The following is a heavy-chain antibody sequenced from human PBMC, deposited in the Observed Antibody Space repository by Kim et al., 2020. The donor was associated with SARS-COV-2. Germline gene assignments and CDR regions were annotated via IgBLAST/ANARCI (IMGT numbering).Heavy chain of an antibody. CDR1: GYTFTSYA. CDR2: INTNTGNP. V-gene: IGHV7-4-1*02. Sequence: ASVKVSCKASGYTFTSYAMNWVRQAPGQGLEWMGWINTNTGNPTYAQGFTGRFVFSLDTSVSTAYLQISSLKAEDTAVYYCARWSGYELQDIVVVVAARPFDYWGQGTLVTVSS. CDR3: ARWSGYELQDIVVVVAARPFDY. J-gene: IGHJ4*02. D-gene: IGHD2-15*01.